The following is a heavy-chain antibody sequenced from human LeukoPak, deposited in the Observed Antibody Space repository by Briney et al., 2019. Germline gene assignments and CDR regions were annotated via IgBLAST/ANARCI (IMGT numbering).Heavy chain of an antibody. V-gene: IGHV4-34*12. J-gene: IGHJ3*02. CDR1: GGSFSGYY. D-gene: IGHD3-10*01. CDR3: AKSNGYGLVDI. Sequence: SETLSLTCAVYGGSFSGYYWSWIRQPPGKGLEWIGNIFYSGSTYYSPSLKSRVTISLDTSRNQFSLMLNSVTAADTAVYYCAKSNGYGLVDIWGQGTMVTVSS. CDR2: IFYSGST.